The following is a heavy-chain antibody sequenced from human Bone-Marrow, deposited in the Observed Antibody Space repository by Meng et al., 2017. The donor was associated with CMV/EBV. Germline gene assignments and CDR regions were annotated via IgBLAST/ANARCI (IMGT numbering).Heavy chain of an antibody. Sequence: GESLKISCAASGFTFSSYSMNWVRQAPGKGLEWVSSISSSSSYIYYADSVKGRFTISRDNSKNTLYLQMNSLRPEDTAVYYCARDGQWDTNTNYRAFDVWGQGTRVTVSS. V-gene: IGHV3-21*01. CDR3: ARDGQWDTNTNYRAFDV. D-gene: IGHD1-26*01. CDR1: GFTFSSYS. J-gene: IGHJ3*01. CDR2: ISSSSSYI.